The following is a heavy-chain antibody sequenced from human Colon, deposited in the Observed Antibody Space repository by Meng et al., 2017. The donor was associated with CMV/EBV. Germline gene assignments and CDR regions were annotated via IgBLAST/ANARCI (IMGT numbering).Heavy chain of an antibody. J-gene: IGHJ1*01. CDR2: INPNSGGT. V-gene: IGHV1-2*02. CDR3: ATVSSGYYLYFQH. CDR1: GYTFTGYY. Sequence: QGRLVRSGAEVKKPGASVKVSCKASGYTFTGYYMHWVRQAPGQGLEWMGWINPNSGGTNYAQKFQGRVTMTRDTSISTAYMELSRLRSDDTAVYYCATVSSGYYLYFQHWGQGTLVTVSS. D-gene: IGHD3-22*01.